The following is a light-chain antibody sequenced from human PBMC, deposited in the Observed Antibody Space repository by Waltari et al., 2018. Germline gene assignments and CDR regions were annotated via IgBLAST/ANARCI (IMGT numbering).Light chain of an antibody. J-gene: IGKJ1*01. CDR3: QHYVRLPAT. CDR1: QSLSRA. Sequence: EIVLTQSPGTLSLSPGERATLSYRASQSLSRALAWYQQKPGQAPRLLIYDASRRATGIPDRFSGSGSGTDFSLTITRLEPEDFAVYYCQHYVRLPATFGQGTKVEIK. V-gene: IGKV3-20*01. CDR2: DAS.